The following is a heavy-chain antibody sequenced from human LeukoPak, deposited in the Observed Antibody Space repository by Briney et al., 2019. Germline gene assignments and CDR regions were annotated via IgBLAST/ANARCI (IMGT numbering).Heavy chain of an antibody. D-gene: IGHD3-16*01. CDR1: GFTFSSYA. CDR3: AKGLRTGVGPYMGYHYYMDV. V-gene: IGHV3-23*01. Sequence: GGSLRLSCAASGFTFSSYAMSWVRQAPGKGLEWVSAISGSGGSTYYADSVKGRFTVSRDNSKNTLYLQMNSLRAEDTAVYYCAKGLRTGVGPYMGYHYYMDVWGKGATVTVSS. J-gene: IGHJ6*03. CDR2: ISGSGGST.